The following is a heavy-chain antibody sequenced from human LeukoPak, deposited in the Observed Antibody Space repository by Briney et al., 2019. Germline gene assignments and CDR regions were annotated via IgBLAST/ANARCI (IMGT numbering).Heavy chain of an antibody. Sequence: SVKVSCKASGGTFSSYAISWVRQAPGQGLEWMGGIIPIFGTANYAQKFQGRVTITTDESTSTAYMELSSLRSEDTAVYYCARSHSSGLNYYYYYYMDVWGKGTTVTVSS. CDR3: ARSHSSGLNYYYYYYMDV. CDR2: IIPIFGTA. J-gene: IGHJ6*03. D-gene: IGHD6-19*01. CDR1: GGTFSSYA. V-gene: IGHV1-69*05.